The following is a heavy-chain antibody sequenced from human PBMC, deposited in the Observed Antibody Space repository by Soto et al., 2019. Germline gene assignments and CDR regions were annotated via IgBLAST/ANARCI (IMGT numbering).Heavy chain of an antibody. D-gene: IGHD3-9*01. CDR1: GLTFSSYE. CDR3: ATSRGDYDILTGYLPPHYFEC. Sequence: GGSLRLSCAASGLTFSSYEMNWVRQAPGKGLEWVSYISSSGSTIYYADSVKGRFTISRDNAKNSLYLQMNSLRAEDTAVYYCATSRGDYDILTGYLPPHYFECWGQGSLGAVSS. J-gene: IGHJ4*02. V-gene: IGHV3-48*03. CDR2: ISSSGSTI.